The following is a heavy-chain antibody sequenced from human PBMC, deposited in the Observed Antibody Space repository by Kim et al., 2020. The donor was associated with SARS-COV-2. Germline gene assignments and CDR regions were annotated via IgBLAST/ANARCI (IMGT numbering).Heavy chain of an antibody. CDR2: IYPGDSDT. V-gene: IGHV5-51*01. CDR1: GYSFTSYW. J-gene: IGHJ4*02. CDR3: ARWSGELSVVYYFDY. Sequence: GESLKISCKGSGYSFTSYWIGWVRQMPGKGLEWMGIIYPGDSDTRYSPSFQGQVTISADKSISTAYLQWSSLKASDTAMYYCARWSGELSVVYYFDYWGQGTLVTVSS. D-gene: IGHD3-16*02.